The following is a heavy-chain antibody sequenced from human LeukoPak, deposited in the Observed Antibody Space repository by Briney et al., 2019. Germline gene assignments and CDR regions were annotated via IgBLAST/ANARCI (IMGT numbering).Heavy chain of an antibody. Sequence: GGSLRLSCAASGFTFSSYGMSWVRQAPGKGLELVSAIIGSGGSTYYADSVKGRFTISRDNSKNTLYLQMNSLRAEDTAVYYCAFLDNYYDSSGYPYWGQGTLVTVSS. J-gene: IGHJ4*02. CDR3: AFLDNYYDSSGYPY. V-gene: IGHV3-23*01. CDR1: GFTFSSYG. CDR2: IIGSGGST. D-gene: IGHD3-22*01.